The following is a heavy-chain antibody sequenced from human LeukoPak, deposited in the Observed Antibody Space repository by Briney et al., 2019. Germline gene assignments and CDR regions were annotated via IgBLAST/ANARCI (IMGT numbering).Heavy chain of an antibody. CDR2: ISSSSSFI. J-gene: IGHJ3*02. CDR3: AREASTARRLNAFDI. Sequence: KPGGSLRLSCAASGFTFSSYSMNWVRQAPGKGLEWVSSISSSSSFIYYADSVKGRFTISRDNAKKSLYLHMNSLRAEDTAVYYCAREASTARRLNAFDIWGQGTMVTVSS. CDR1: GFTFSSYS. V-gene: IGHV3-21*01.